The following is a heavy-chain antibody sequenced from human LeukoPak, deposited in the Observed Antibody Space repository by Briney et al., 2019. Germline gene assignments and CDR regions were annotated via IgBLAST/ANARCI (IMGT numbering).Heavy chain of an antibody. CDR2: ITWDGSRI. CDR3: ARASYYYDTSGLGAFDI. J-gene: IGHJ3*02. CDR1: GFTFDDHA. V-gene: IGHV3-9*01. D-gene: IGHD3-22*01. Sequence: PGRSLRLSCAASGFTFDDHAMYWVRQAPGKGLEWVSGITWDGSRIGCADAVKGRFTISRDSAKNSLYLQMNSLRTEDTALYYCARASYYYDTSGLGAFDIWGQGTLVTVSS.